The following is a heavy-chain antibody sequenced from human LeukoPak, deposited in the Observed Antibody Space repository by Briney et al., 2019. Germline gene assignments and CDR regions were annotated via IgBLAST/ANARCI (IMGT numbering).Heavy chain of an antibody. D-gene: IGHD2-15*01. CDR1: GFTLNGYA. CDR2: LGGGGDAS. V-gene: IGHV3-23*01. Sequence: GGSLRLSCVASGFTLNGYAMTWVRQAPGMGLEWVSSLGGGGDASYYADSVKGRFTISRDTSKNTLYLQMNSLRAEDTAVYYCAKDERWDIPNWFDPWGQGTLVTVSS. J-gene: IGHJ5*02. CDR3: AKDERWDIPNWFDP.